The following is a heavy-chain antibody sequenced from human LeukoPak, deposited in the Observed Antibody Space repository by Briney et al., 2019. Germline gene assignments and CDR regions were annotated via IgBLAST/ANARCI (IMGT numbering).Heavy chain of an antibody. CDR1: GFTFTGHS. CDR2: ISSSSSYI. D-gene: IGHD1-1*01. Sequence: GSLRLSCVASGFTFTGHSMHWVRQAPGKGLEWVSSISSSSSYIYYADSVKGRFTISRDNAKNSLYLQMNSLRAEDTAVYYCARARLEGIDYWGQGTLVTVSS. J-gene: IGHJ4*02. V-gene: IGHV3-21*01. CDR3: ARARLEGIDY.